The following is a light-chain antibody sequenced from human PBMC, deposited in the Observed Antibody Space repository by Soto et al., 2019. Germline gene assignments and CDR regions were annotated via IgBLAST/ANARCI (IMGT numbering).Light chain of an antibody. CDR3: QQYGSSPRFT. CDR1: QSVSSSY. J-gene: IGKJ3*01. Sequence: EIVLTQSPGTLSLSPGERATLSCRASQSVSSSYLAWYQQKPGQAPRLLIYGASSRATGIPDRFSGSGSGTDFTLTISRLETGDFGVYYCQQYGSSPRFTFGPGNKVDIK. CDR2: GAS. V-gene: IGKV3-20*01.